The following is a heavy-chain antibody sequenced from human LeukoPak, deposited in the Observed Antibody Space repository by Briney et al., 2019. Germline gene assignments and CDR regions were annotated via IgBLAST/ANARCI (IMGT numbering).Heavy chain of an antibody. Sequence: PGGSLRLSCAASGFIFSGYAMSCVRHAPGKGLEWVSAISGSGGSTYYADSLKGRFTISRDNSKNTLYLQMNSERDENTAVYFCAQDLALDVWGQGTLVTVSS. CDR1: GFIFSGYA. D-gene: IGHD3-3*02. V-gene: IGHV3-23*01. J-gene: IGHJ3*01. CDR2: ISGSGGST. CDR3: AQDLALDV.